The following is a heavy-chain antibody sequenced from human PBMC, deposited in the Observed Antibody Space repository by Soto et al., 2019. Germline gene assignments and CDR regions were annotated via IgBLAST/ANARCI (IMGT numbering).Heavy chain of an antibody. V-gene: IGHV1-69*01. CDR2: IIPIFGTA. D-gene: IGHD3-3*01. CDR3: ARIRFLPPFAYYGMDV. J-gene: IGHJ6*02. Sequence: QVQLVQSGAEVKKPGSSVKVSCKASGGTFSSYAISWVRQAPGQGLEWMGGIIPIFGTANYAQKFQGRVTITADESTSTAYMELSSLRSEDTAVYCCARIRFLPPFAYYGMDVWGQGTTVTVSS. CDR1: GGTFSSYA.